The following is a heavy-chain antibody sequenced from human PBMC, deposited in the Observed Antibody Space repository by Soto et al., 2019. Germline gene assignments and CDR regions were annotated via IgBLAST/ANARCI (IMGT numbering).Heavy chain of an antibody. D-gene: IGHD3-22*01. V-gene: IGHV1-3*05. J-gene: IGHJ6*02. CDR3: ARDSPPSYYDSSGYCYYYYYGMDV. CDR1: GYTFTSYA. CDR2: IHAGNGNT. Sequence: QVQLVQSGAEEKKPGASVKVSCKASGYTFTSYAMHWVRQAPGQRLEWMGWIHAGNGNTKYSQKFQRRVTITRDTSATTAYMELSSLRSEDTAAYYCARDSPPSYYDSSGYCYYYYYGMDVWGQGTTVTVS.